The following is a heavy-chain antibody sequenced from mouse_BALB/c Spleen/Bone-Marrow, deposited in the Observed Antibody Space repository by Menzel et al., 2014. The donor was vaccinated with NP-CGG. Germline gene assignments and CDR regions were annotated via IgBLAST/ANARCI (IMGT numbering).Heavy chain of an antibody. D-gene: IGHD1-1*01. CDR3: VLRWFAY. J-gene: IGHJ3*01. CDR1: GFTFSDYY. Sequence: EVQGVESGGGLVKPGGSLKLSCAASGFTFSDYYMYWVRQTPEKRLEWVATISDGGSYTYYPDSVKGRFTISRDNAKNNLYLPMSGLKSEDTAMYYCVLRWFAYWGQGTLVTVSA. V-gene: IGHV5-4*02. CDR2: ISDGGSYT.